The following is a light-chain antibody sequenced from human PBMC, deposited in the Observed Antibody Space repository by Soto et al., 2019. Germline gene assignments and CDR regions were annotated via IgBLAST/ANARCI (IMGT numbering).Light chain of an antibody. CDR1: QSVSSY. V-gene: IGKV3-15*01. J-gene: IGKJ1*01. CDR2: DAS. CDR3: QQYNDWPPWT. Sequence: EIVLTQFPATLSLSPGDGATLSCRASQSVSSYLAWYQQKRGRAPRLLIYDASNRATGIPARFSGSGSGTEFTLTISSLQSEDFAVYYCQQYNDWPPWTFGQGTKVDIK.